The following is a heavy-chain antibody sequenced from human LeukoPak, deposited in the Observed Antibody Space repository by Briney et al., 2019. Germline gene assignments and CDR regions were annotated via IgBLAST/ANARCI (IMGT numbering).Heavy chain of an antibody. V-gene: IGHV3-33*08. CDR2: IWYDGSNK. Sequence: QSSETLSLTCAVYGGSFSSYGMHWVRQAPGKGLEWVAVIWYDGSNKYYADSVKGRFTISRDNSKNTLYLQMNSLRAADTAVYYCARDSSGTFGYSSSWYFDYWGQGTLVTVSS. CDR1: GGSFSSYG. J-gene: IGHJ4*02. D-gene: IGHD6-13*01. CDR3: ARDSSGTFGYSSSWYFDY.